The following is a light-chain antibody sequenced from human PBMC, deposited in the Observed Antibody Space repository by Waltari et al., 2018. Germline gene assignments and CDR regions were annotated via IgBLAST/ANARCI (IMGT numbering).Light chain of an antibody. J-gene: IGKJ3*01. V-gene: IGKV4-1*01. Sequence: DIVMTQSPDSLAVSLGERATINCKSSQTVLDSSNNRNYLAWDQQKPGQPPKLLIYWATSRESGVPARFSGSGSGTDFTLTITSLQAEDVAVYYCQQYYSPPPLFTFGPGTKVDIK. CDR3: QQYYSPPPLFT. CDR1: QTVLDSSNNRNY. CDR2: WAT.